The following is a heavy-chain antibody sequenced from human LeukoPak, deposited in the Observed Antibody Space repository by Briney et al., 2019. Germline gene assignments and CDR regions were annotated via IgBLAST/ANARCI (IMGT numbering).Heavy chain of an antibody. CDR3: ARDKGYYDSSGYPEEY. CDR1: GFTFSSYS. V-gene: IGHV3-21*01. D-gene: IGHD3-22*01. Sequence: GGSLRLSCAASGFTFSSYSMNWVRQAPGKGLEWVSSISSSSSYIYYADSVKGRFTISRDNAKNSLYLQMNSLRAEDTAVYYCARDKGYYDSSGYPEEYWGQGTLVTVSS. CDR2: ISSSSSYI. J-gene: IGHJ4*02.